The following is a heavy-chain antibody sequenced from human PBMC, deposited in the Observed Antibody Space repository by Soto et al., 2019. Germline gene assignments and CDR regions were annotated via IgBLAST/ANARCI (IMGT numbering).Heavy chain of an antibody. J-gene: IGHJ4*02. D-gene: IGHD5-18*01. Sequence: EVQLVESGGGWVQPGGALRLSCSASGFTFSSYNMNWVRQAPGKGLEWVSYISSSSGTIYYAESVKGRFTISRDNAKNSLYLQMNSLRDEDTAVYYCARPRGYSYVLPDYWGQGTLVTVSS. CDR3: ARPRGYSYVLPDY. V-gene: IGHV3-48*02. CDR2: ISSSSGTI. CDR1: GFTFSSYN.